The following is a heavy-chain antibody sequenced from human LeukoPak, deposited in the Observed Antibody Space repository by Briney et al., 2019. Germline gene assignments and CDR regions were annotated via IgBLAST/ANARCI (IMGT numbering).Heavy chain of an antibody. CDR3: ARDRSLSPGSGSYYKPSV. Sequence: PGGSLRLSCAASGFTFSSYWMSWVGQAPGKGLEWVANIKQDGSEKYYVDSVKGRFTISRDNAKNSLYLQMNSLRAEDTAVYYCARDRSLSPGSGSYYKPSVWGKGTTVTVSS. CDR1: GFTFSSYW. V-gene: IGHV3-7*01. D-gene: IGHD3-10*01. CDR2: IKQDGSEK. J-gene: IGHJ6*04.